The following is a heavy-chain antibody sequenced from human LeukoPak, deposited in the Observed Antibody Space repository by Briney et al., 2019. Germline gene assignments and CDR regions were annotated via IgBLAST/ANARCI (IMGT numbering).Heavy chain of an antibody. Sequence: LRLGCGASGWACGSYAMHGVRQAPGKGLEWVAVISYDGSNKYYADSVKGRFTISRDNSKNTLYLQMNSLRAEDTAVYYCARDLLRYTPADTAVAGLDYWGQGTLVTVSS. V-gene: IGHV3-30*04. CDR2: ISYDGSNK. CDR1: GWACGSYA. D-gene: IGHD6-19*01. J-gene: IGHJ4*02. CDR3: ARDLLRYTPADTAVAGLDY.